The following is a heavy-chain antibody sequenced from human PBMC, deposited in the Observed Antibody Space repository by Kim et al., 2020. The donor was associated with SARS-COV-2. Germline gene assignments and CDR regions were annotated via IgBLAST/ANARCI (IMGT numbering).Heavy chain of an antibody. CDR3: ARDLFLVGAITYFDY. V-gene: IGHV4-39*07. Sequence: SETLSLTCTVSGGSISSSSYYWGWIRQPPGKGLEWIGSIYYSGSTYYKPSLKSRVTISVDTSKNQFSLKLSSVTAADTAVYYCARDLFLVGAITYFDYWGQGTLVTVSS. CDR2: IYYSGST. D-gene: IGHD1-26*01. J-gene: IGHJ4*02. CDR1: GGSISSSSYY.